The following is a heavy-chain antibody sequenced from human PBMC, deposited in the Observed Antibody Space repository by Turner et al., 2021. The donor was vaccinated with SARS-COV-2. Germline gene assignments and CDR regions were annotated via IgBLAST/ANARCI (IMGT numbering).Heavy chain of an antibody. CDR1: GFMFSSYS. V-gene: IGHV3-21*01. D-gene: IGHD3-3*01. CDR2: ISTYYTYR. CDR3: ARVRTENDFWSGFYSAEFDY. Sequence: EVQLVESGGGLVKPGGSLRLSCAASGFMFSSYSMNWVRQAPGKGLEWVSSISTYYTYRLYADSVKGRFTISRDNAKKSLYLQMNSLRADDTAVYYCARVRTENDFWSGFYSAEFDYWGQGTLVTVSS. J-gene: IGHJ4*02.